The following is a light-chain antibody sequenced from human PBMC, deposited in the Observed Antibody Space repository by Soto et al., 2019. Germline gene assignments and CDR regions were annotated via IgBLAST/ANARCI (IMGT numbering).Light chain of an antibody. Sequence: EIVMTQSPATLSVSPGERATLSCRASQSVSGNLAWYQQKPGQAPRLLIYGASTRATGIPARFSGSGSGTEFTLTISSLQSEEFADYYCQQYNNWPPTFGQGTKVEIK. CDR1: QSVSGN. CDR3: QQYNNWPPT. V-gene: IGKV3D-15*01. J-gene: IGKJ1*01. CDR2: GAS.